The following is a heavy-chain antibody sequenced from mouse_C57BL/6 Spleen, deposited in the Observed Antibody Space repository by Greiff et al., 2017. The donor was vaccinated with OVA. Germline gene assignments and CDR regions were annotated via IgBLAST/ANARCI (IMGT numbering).Heavy chain of an antibody. CDR1: GYTFTSYW. V-gene: IGHV1-53*01. J-gene: IGHJ4*01. CDR3: ARSMGTGRGAMDD. Sequence: VQLQQPGTELVKPGASVKLSCKASGYTFTSYWMHWVKQRPGQGLEWIGNINPSNGGTNYNEKFKSKATLTVDKSSSTAYMQLSSLTSEDSAVYYCARSMGTGRGAMDDWGQGTSVTVSS. D-gene: IGHD4-1*01. CDR2: INPSNGGT.